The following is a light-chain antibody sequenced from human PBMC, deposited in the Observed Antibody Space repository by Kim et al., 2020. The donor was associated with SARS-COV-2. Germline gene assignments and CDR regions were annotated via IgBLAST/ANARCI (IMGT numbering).Light chain of an antibody. CDR3: QQYDSLLT. Sequence: EMVMTQSPATLSVSPGDTATLSCRASQGVSSNLAWYQQKPGQSPRLLIYGASTRATDIPARFSGSGSGTEFTLTITTLQSEDFAVYYCQQYDSLLTFGGGTKVDIK. J-gene: IGKJ4*01. CDR2: GAS. V-gene: IGKV3-15*01. CDR1: QGVSSN.